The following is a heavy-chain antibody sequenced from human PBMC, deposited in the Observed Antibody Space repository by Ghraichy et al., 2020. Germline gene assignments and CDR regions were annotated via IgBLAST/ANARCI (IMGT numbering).Heavy chain of an antibody. Sequence: SETLSLTCTVSGGSINNYYWSWIRQPPGKGLEWMGFIYYSGGANYNPSLKNRAPISVDASMTQFSLRLSSVTAAATAVYYCARDRAVFGPGGMDVWGQGTTATVSS. CDR3: ARDRAVFGPGGMDV. D-gene: IGHD3-3*01. CDR1: GGSINNYY. J-gene: IGHJ6*02. CDR2: IYYSGGA. V-gene: IGHV4-59*01.